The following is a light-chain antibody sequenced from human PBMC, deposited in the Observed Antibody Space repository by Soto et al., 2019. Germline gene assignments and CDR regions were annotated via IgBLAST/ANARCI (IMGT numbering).Light chain of an antibody. CDR1: SSDVGTYDF. CDR3: CLYAVTFYV. Sequence: LTQPRSVSGSPGQSVTISCTGTSSDVGTYDFVSWYQQHPGKAPRLMIFDVSERPSGVPDRFSGSKSGNTASLTISGLQAEDEADYYCCLYAVTFYVFGTGTKVTVL. V-gene: IGLV2-11*01. J-gene: IGLJ1*01. CDR2: DVS.